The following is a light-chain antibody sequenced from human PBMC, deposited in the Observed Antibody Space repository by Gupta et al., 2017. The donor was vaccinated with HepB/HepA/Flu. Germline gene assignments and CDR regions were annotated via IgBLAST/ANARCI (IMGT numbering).Light chain of an antibody. CDR3: QQYYRSPLT. Sequence: DIVLTQSPASLAVSLGERATINCMSSQNILYSANNKNYLAWYQQKTGQPPKLLIYWASIRESGVPDRFSGSGSGTDFTLTISSLQAEDFAVYYCQQYYRSPLTFGGGTKVEIK. CDR2: WAS. CDR1: QNILYSANNKNY. J-gene: IGKJ4*01. V-gene: IGKV4-1*01.